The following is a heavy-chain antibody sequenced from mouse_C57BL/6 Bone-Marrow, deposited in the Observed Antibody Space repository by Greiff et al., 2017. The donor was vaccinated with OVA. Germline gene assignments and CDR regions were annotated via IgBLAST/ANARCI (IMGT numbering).Heavy chain of an antibody. Sequence: QVQLQQSGAELVKPGASVKISCKASGYAFSSYWMNWVKQRPGKGLEWIGQIYPGDGDTNYNGKFKGKATLTADKSSSTAYMQLSSLTSEDSAVYFCARSNNYNYAMDYWGQGTSVTVSS. V-gene: IGHV1-80*01. CDR2: IYPGDGDT. CDR3: ARSNNYNYAMDY. D-gene: IGHD5-2*01. CDR1: GYAFSSYW. J-gene: IGHJ4*01.